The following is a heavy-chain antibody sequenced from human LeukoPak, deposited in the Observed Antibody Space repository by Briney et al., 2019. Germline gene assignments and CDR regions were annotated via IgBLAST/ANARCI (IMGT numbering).Heavy chain of an antibody. D-gene: IGHD6-13*01. Sequence: PGGSLRLSCAASGFTFSSYWMSWVRQAPGKGLEWVATIKEDGSEKYYVDSVKGRFTISRDNAKNSLYLQMNSLRAEDTAVYYCARSFLSIAAAATDYWGQGTLVTVSS. J-gene: IGHJ4*02. CDR1: GFTFSSYW. V-gene: IGHV3-7*01. CDR3: ARSFLSIAAAATDY. CDR2: IKEDGSEK.